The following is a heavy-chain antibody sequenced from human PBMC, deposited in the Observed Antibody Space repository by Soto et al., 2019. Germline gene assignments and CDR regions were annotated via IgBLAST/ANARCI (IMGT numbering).Heavy chain of an antibody. D-gene: IGHD3-22*01. Sequence: SQTLSLTCAISGDSVSSNSAAWNWIRQSPSRGLEWLGRTYYRSKWYNDYAVSVKSRITINPDTSKNQFSLQLNSVTPEDTAVYYCARDYYDSSSYYYRAFDIWGQGTMVTVSS. J-gene: IGHJ3*02. V-gene: IGHV6-1*01. CDR2: TYYRSKWYN. CDR1: GDSVSSNSAA. CDR3: ARDYYDSSSYYYRAFDI.